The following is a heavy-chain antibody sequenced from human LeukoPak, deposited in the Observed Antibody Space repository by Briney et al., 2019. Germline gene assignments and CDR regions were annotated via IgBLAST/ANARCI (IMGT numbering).Heavy chain of an antibody. D-gene: IGHD6-6*01. CDR2: IYYSGST. CDR3: ARRTGAARPFDY. V-gene: IGHV4-39*01. J-gene: IGHJ4*02. Sequence: KPSETLSLTCTVSGGSISSSSYYWGWIRQPPGKGLEWIGSIYYSGSTYYNPSLKSRVTISVDTSKNQFSLKLSSVTAADTAVYYCARRTGAARPFDYWGQGTLVTVSS. CDR1: GGSISSSSYY.